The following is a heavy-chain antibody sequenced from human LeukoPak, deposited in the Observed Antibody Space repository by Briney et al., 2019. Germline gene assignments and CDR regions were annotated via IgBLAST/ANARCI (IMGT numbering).Heavy chain of an antibody. D-gene: IGHD3-16*01. V-gene: IGHV3-23*01. CDR3: ARGERPPPYTTDSWFFDL. J-gene: IGHJ2*01. CDR1: GFTFSSYA. CDR2: ISSSGGST. Sequence: GSLRLSCAASGFTFSSYAMSWVRQAPGKGLEWVSSISSSGGSTYYADSVKGRFTISRENAKDSLYLQMNSLTAGDTAIYYCARGERPPPYTTDSWFFDLWGRGTLVTVSS.